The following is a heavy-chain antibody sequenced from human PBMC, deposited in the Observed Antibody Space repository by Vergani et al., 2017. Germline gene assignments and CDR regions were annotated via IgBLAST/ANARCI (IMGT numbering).Heavy chain of an antibody. Sequence: QVQLVESGGGVVQPGRSLRLSCAASGFTFSSYGMHWVRQAPGKGLEWVAVISYDGSNKYYADSVKGRFTISRDNSKNTLYLQMNSLRAEDTAVYYCARAYGDPLDYWGQGTLVTVSS. J-gene: IGHJ4*02. CDR1: GFTFSSYG. CDR3: ARAYGDPLDY. V-gene: IGHV3-30*03. CDR2: ISYDGSNK. D-gene: IGHD4-17*01.